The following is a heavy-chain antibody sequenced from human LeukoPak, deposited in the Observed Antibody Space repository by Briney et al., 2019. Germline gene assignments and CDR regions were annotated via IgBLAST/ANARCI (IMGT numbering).Heavy chain of an antibody. V-gene: IGHV3-21*01. CDR2: ISSSSSYI. CDR1: GFTFSSYS. Sequence: PGGSLRLSCAASGFTFSSYSMNWVRQAPGKGLEWVSSISSSSSYIYYADSVKGRFTISRDNAKNSLHLQMNSLRAEDTAVYYCARDSVRAGYSGSYLDYWGQGTLVTVSS. CDR3: ARDSVRAGYSGSYLDY. D-gene: IGHD1-26*01. J-gene: IGHJ4*02.